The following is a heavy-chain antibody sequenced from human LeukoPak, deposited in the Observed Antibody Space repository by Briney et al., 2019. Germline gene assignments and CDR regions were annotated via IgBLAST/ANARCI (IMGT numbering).Heavy chain of an antibody. CDR1: GGSISSYY. Sequence: SETLSLTCTVSGGSISSYYWSWIRQPPGKGLEWIGYIYYSGSTNYNPSLKSRVTISADTSKNQFSLKLSSVTAADTAVYYCARGVLISWYFDLWGRGTLVTVSS. CDR2: IYYSGST. CDR3: ARGVLISWYFDL. D-gene: IGHD2-8*02. V-gene: IGHV4-59*01. J-gene: IGHJ2*01.